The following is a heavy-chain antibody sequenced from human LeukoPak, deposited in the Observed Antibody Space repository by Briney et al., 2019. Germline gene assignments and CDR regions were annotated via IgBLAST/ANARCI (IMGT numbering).Heavy chain of an antibody. CDR3: ASTGTSYNRWLDP. CDR1: GGTFSSYA. Sequence: SVKVSCKASGGTFSSYAISWVRQAPGQGLEWMGGIIPIFGTANYAQKFQGRVTITTDESTSTAYMELSSLRSEDTAVYYCASTGTSYNRWLDPWGQGTLVTVSS. D-gene: IGHD2-8*02. V-gene: IGHV1-69*05. J-gene: IGHJ5*02. CDR2: IIPIFGTA.